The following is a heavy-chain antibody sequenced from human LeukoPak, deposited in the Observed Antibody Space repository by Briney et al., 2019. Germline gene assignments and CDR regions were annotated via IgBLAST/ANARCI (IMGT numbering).Heavy chain of an antibody. CDR3: ARREVAKPWGYFDY. D-gene: IGHD5-12*01. V-gene: IGHV4-39*01. CDR1: GGSISSTSYY. CDR2: IYYSGIP. Sequence: SETLSLTCTVSGGSISSTSYYWGWIRQPPGKGLDWIESIYYSGIPYYNPYLKSRVTISVDTSKNQFSLKLSSVTAADTAVYYCARREVAKPWGYFDYWGQGTLVTVSS. J-gene: IGHJ4*02.